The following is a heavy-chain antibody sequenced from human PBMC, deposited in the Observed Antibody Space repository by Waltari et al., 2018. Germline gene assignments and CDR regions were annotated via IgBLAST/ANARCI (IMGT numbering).Heavy chain of an antibody. CDR3: ARCPYNWNDYAWFDP. Sequence: EVQLVQSGAEVKKPGESLKISCKGSGYSFTSYWSGWVRQMPGKGLEWMGIIYPGDSDTRYSPSFQGQVTISADKSISTAYLQWSSLKASDTAMYYCARCPYNWNDYAWFDPWGQGTLVTVSS. D-gene: IGHD1-1*01. J-gene: IGHJ5*02. CDR1: GYSFTSYW. V-gene: IGHV5-51*03. CDR2: IYPGDSDT.